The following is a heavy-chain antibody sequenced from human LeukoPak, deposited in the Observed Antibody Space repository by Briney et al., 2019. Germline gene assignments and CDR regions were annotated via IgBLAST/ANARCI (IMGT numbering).Heavy chain of an antibody. D-gene: IGHD5-24*01. J-gene: IGHJ4*02. CDR3: ARGDGYNNDY. Sequence: SETLSLTCAVYGGSFSGYYWSWIRQPPGKGLEWIGEINHSGSTNYNPSLKSRVTISVDTSKNQFSLNLSSVTAADTAVYYCARGDGYNNDYWGQGTLVTVSS. V-gene: IGHV4-34*01. CDR2: INHSGST. CDR1: GGSFSGYY.